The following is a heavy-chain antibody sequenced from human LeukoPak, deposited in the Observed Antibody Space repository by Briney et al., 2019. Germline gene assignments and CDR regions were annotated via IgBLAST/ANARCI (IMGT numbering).Heavy chain of an antibody. V-gene: IGHV3-30-3*01. CDR1: GFTFGSYA. J-gene: IGHJ4*02. CDR2: ISYDGSNK. D-gene: IGHD6-19*01. CDR3: ARGSYSSGRSGFDY. Sequence: PGRSLRLSCAASGFTFGSYAMHWVRQAPGKGLEWVAVISYDGSNKYYADSVKGRFTISRDNSKNTLYLQMSSLRAEDTAVYYCARGSYSSGRSGFDYWGQGTLVTVSS.